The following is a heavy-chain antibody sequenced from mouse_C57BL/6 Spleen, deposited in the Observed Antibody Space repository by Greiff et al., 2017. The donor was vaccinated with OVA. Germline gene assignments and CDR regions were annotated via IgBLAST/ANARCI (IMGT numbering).Heavy chain of an antibody. J-gene: IGHJ2*01. CDR1: GFTFSSYT. V-gene: IGHV5-9*01. Sequence: EVKVVESGGGLVKPGGSLKLSCAASGFTFSSYTMSWVRQTPEKRLEWVATISGGGGNTYYPDSVKGRFTISRDNAKNTLYLQMSSLRSEDTALYYCARGALITTVVAPYYFDYWGQVTTLTVSS. D-gene: IGHD1-1*01. CDR2: ISGGGGNT. CDR3: ARGALITTVVAPYYFDY.